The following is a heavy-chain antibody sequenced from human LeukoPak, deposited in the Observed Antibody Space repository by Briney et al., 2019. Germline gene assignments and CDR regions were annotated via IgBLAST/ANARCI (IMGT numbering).Heavy chain of an antibody. J-gene: IGHJ4*02. CDR2: FDPEDGET. CDR3: ARDGGIAAAGPFDY. CDR1: GYTLTELS. Sequence: GASVKVSCKVSGYTLTELSMHWVRQAPGKGLEWMGGFDPEDGETIYAQKFQGRVTMTEDTSTDTAYMEPSSLRSEDTAVYYCARDGGIAAAGPFDYWGQGTLVTVSS. V-gene: IGHV1-24*01. D-gene: IGHD6-13*01.